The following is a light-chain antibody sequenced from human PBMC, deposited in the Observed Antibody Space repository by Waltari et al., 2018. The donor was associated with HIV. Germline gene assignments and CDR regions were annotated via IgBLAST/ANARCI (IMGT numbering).Light chain of an antibody. CDR1: TSNLGANFD. J-gene: IGLJ2*01. CDR2: GNN. CDR3: QSYDNVLTAVI. V-gene: IGLV1-40*01. Sequence: QSVLTQPPSVSGAPGQTVTVPCTGSTSNLGANFDVHWYQHLPGTAPKLLIYGNNNRPSGVPARFSGSRSGSSASRAITGLQAEDEADYYCQSYDNVLTAVIFGGGTKVTVL.